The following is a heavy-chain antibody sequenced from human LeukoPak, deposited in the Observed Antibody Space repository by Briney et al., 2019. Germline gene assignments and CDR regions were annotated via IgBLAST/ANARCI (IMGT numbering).Heavy chain of an antibody. D-gene: IGHD3-22*01. CDR2: ISYDGSNQ. Sequence: GRSLRLSCAASGFTFSNFGMHWVRQAPGKGLEWVAAISYDGSNQYYIDSVKGRFTISRDNSKNTLYLQMNSLRAEDTAVYYCTKLNNYDNYWGQGTQVTVSS. CDR3: TKLNNYDNY. V-gene: IGHV3-30*18. CDR1: GFTFSNFG. J-gene: IGHJ4*02.